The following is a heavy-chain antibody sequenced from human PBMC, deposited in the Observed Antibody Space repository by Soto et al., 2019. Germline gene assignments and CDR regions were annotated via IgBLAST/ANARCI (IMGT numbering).Heavy chain of an antibody. D-gene: IGHD3-22*01. V-gene: IGHV3-33*01. CDR1: GFTFSSYG. CDR3: AREAGLAYSSGFDY. J-gene: IGHJ4*02. Sequence: QVQLVESGGGVVQPGRSLRLSCAASGFTFSSYGMHWVRQAPGKGLEWVAVIWYDGSNKYYADSVKGRFTISSDNSKNTLYLQMNSLRAEDTAVYYCAREAGLAYSSGFDYWGQGTLVTVSS. CDR2: IWYDGSNK.